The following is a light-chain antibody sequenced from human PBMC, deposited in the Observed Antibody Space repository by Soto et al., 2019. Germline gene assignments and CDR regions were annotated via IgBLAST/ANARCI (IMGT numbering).Light chain of an antibody. CDR1: QSVSSN. J-gene: IGKJ2*01. V-gene: IGKV3-15*01. Sequence: EIVMTQSPATLSVSPGERATLSCRASQSVSSNLAWYQQKPGQAPRLLIYGASTRATGIPARFSGRGSGTEFTLTICSLRSEDFEVYHCQQYNNWPRTFGQGTKLDIK. CDR3: QQYNNWPRT. CDR2: GAS.